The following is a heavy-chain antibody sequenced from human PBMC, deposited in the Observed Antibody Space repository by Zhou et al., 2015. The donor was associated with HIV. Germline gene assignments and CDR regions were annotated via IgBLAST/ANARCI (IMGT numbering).Heavy chain of an antibody. J-gene: IGHJ4*02. Sequence: QVQLVQSGAEVKKPGSSVKVSCKASGGTFSSYTISWVRQAPGQGLEWMGRIIPILGTTIYAQKFQGRVTIRADKSTSTAYMELSSLRSEDTAVYYCARGDDYSNYWAERDYWGQGTLVTVSS. CDR3: ARGDDYSNYWAERDY. CDR2: IIPILGTT. D-gene: IGHD4-11*01. CDR1: GGTFSSYT. V-gene: IGHV1-69*08.